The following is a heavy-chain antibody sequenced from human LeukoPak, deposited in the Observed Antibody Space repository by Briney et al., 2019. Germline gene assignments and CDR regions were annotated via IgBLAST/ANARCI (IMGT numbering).Heavy chain of an antibody. Sequence: PSETLSLTCAVYGGSFSGYYWSWIRQPPGKGLEWIGEINHSGSTNYNPSLKSRVTISVDTSKNQFSLKLSSVTAADTAVYYCARGNTVTTHYYGMDVWGQGTTVTVPS. D-gene: IGHD4-17*01. CDR2: INHSGST. CDR3: ARGNTVTTHYYGMDV. CDR1: GGSFSGYY. J-gene: IGHJ6*02. V-gene: IGHV4-34*01.